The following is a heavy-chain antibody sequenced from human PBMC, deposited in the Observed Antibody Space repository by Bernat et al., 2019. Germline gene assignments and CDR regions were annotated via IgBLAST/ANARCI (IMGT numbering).Heavy chain of an antibody. CDR1: GFTFSSYD. J-gene: IGHJ4*02. CDR2: IGTAGDT. D-gene: IGHD1-26*01. V-gene: IGHV3-13*01. Sequence: EVQLVESGGGLVQPGGSLRLSCAASGFTFSSYDMHWVRQATGKGLEWVSAIGTAGDTYYPGSVKGRFTISRENAKNSLYLQMNSLSAGDTAVYYCAREGSRGAFDYWGQGTLVTVSS. CDR3: AREGSRGAFDY.